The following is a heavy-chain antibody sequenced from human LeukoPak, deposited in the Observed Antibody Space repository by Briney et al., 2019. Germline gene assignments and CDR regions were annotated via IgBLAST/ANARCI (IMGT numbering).Heavy chain of an antibody. CDR3: ARLRDDFWSGYNYMDV. V-gene: IGHV4-31*03. CDR1: GGSISSGGYY. CDR2: IYYSGST. Sequence: SQTLSLTCTVSGGSISSGGYYWSWIRQHPGKGLEWIGYIYYSGSTYYNPSLKSRVTISVDTSKNQFSLKLSSVTAADTAVYYCARLRDDFWSGYNYMDVWGKGTTVTVSS. D-gene: IGHD3-3*01. J-gene: IGHJ6*03.